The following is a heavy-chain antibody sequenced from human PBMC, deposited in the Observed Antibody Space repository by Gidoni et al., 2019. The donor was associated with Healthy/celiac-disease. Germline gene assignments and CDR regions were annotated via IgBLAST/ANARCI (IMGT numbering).Heavy chain of an antibody. Sequence: QVQLVPSGAEVTKPGASVKVSCKASGYTFTSYDINWVRQATGQGLEWMGWMNPNSGNTGYAQKFQGRVTMTRNTSISTAYMELSSLRSEDTAVYYCARGERRTTGQVAYYFDYWGQGTLVTVSS. V-gene: IGHV1-8*01. D-gene: IGHD4-17*01. CDR2: MNPNSGNT. CDR1: GYTFTSYD. J-gene: IGHJ4*02. CDR3: ARGERRTTGQVAYYFDY.